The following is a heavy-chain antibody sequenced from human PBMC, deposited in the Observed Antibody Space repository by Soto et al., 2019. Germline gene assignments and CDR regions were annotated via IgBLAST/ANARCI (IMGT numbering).Heavy chain of an antibody. CDR3: ARPLWRDDYNWGYFDL. CDR1: GFTFSNYA. Sequence: QVQLVESGGGVVQPGRSLRLSCAASGFTFSNYAMHWVRQAPGKGLEWVAVISYDGSNKYYADSVKGRFTISRDNSKNXLYLQMNSLRAEDTAGYYCARPLWRDDYNWGYFDLWGRGTLVTVSS. V-gene: IGHV3-30-3*01. J-gene: IGHJ2*01. D-gene: IGHD4-4*01. CDR2: ISYDGSNK.